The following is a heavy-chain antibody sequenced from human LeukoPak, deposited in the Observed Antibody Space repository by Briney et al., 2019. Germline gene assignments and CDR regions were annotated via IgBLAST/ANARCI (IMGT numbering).Heavy chain of an antibody. J-gene: IGHJ4*02. CDR1: GFIFSTYW. D-gene: IGHD3/OR15-3a*01. V-gene: IGHV3-7*05. CDR2: INLDGSEK. CDR3: ATITEDWENNY. Sequence: GGSLRLSCSASGFIFSTYWMGWVRQAPGKGLEWVANINLDGSEKYYVDSVKGRFTISRDNAKNSLYLEMNSLRAEDTAVYFCATITEDWENNYWGQGTLVTVSS.